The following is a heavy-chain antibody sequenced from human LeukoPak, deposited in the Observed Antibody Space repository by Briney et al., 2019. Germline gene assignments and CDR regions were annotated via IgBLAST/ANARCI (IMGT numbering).Heavy chain of an antibody. Sequence: PSETLSLTCTVSGGSISSYYWSWIRQPPGKGLEWIGYIYYSGSTNYNPSLKSRVTISVDTSKNQFSLKLSSVTAADTAVYYCARGGLSYSSSSGWFDPWGQGTLVTVSS. CDR2: IYYSGST. CDR1: GGSISSYY. J-gene: IGHJ5*02. D-gene: IGHD6-13*01. V-gene: IGHV4-59*08. CDR3: ARGGLSYSSSSGWFDP.